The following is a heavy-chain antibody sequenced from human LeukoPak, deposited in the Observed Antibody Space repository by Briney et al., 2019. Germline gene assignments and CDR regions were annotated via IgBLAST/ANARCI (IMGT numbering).Heavy chain of an antibody. Sequence: GGSLRLSCAASGFTFSCYAMSWVRQAPGKGLEWVSGISGSGDRTHYADSVKGRFTISRDISKNTVYLQMNSLRAEDSAVYLCAKEGSIAVFGSGYDYWGQGTLVTVSS. D-gene: IGHD3-3*01. CDR3: AKEGSIAVFGSGYDY. CDR2: ISGSGDRT. CDR1: GFTFSCYA. J-gene: IGHJ4*02. V-gene: IGHV3-23*01.